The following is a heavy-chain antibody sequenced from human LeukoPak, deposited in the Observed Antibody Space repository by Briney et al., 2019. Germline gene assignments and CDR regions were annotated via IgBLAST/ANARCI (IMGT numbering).Heavy chain of an antibody. Sequence: SETLSLTCTVSGGSISSSSYYWTWIRQPPGKGLEWIGYIYYSGSTNYNPSLKSRVTISIDTSKNQFSLKLNSVTAADTAVYYCATTVTTVTDWYFDLWGRGTLVSVSS. CDR2: IYYSGST. V-gene: IGHV4-61*01. D-gene: IGHD4-17*01. J-gene: IGHJ2*01. CDR3: ATTVTTVTDWYFDL. CDR1: GGSISSSSYY.